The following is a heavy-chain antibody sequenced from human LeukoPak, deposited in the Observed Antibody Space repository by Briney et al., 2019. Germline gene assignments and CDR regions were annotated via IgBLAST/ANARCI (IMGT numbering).Heavy chain of an antibody. D-gene: IGHD5-12*01. CDR2: INWNGGST. J-gene: IGHJ3*01. Sequence: GGSLRLSCAASGFTFVDYGMNWVRQAPGKGLEWISGINWNGGSTGYADSVKGRFTISRDNAKNSLYLQMNSLRAEDTALYHCARHLKIWVAHHDAFDVWSQGTMVTVSS. CDR3: ARHLKIWVAHHDAFDV. V-gene: IGHV3-20*01. CDR1: GFTFVDYG.